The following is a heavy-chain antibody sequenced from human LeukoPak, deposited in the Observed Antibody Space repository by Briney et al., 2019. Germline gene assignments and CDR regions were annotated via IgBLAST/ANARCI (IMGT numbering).Heavy chain of an antibody. CDR1: GGSISSGSYY. CDR2: IYTSGIT. Sequence: SETLSLXCTVSGGSISSGSYYWSWIRQPVGKGQEWIGRIYTSGITNYNPSLKSRVTISVDTSKNQFSLKLSSVTAADTAVYYCVRRLAAAGPDYYYYYYYMDVWGKGTTVTVSS. D-gene: IGHD6-13*01. V-gene: IGHV4-61*02. J-gene: IGHJ6*03. CDR3: VRRLAAAGPDYYYYYYYMDV.